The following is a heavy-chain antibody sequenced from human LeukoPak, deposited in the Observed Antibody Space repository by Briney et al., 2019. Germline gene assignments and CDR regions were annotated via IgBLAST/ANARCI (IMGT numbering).Heavy chain of an antibody. D-gene: IGHD5-12*01. V-gene: IGHV4-39*01. CDR3: ARRYIVAGTTY. Sequence: XIXQPXGTGLEWIGSIYYSGSTYYNPSLKSRVTISVDTSKNQFSLKLSSVTAADTAVYYCARRYIVAGTTYWGQGTLVTVSS. J-gene: IGHJ4*02. CDR2: IYYSGST.